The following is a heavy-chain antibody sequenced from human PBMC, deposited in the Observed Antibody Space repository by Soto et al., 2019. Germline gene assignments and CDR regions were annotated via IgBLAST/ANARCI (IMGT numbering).Heavy chain of an antibody. CDR1: GFTFSSYA. J-gene: IGHJ4*02. D-gene: IGHD3-9*01. Sequence: GGSLRLSCAASGFTFSSYAMHWVRQAPGKGLEWVAVISYDGSNKYYADSVKGRFTISRDNAKNSLYLQMNSLRAEDTAVYYCAASILTGYSYFDYWGQGTLVTVSS. CDR3: AASILTGYSYFDY. V-gene: IGHV3-30-3*01. CDR2: ISYDGSNK.